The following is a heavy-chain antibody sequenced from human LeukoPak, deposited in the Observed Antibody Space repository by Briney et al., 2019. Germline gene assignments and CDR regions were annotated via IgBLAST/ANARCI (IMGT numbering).Heavy chain of an antibody. V-gene: IGHV1-69*05. CDR3: ARVAVGLERWLQLGAFDI. CDR2: IIPIFGTA. Sequence: SVKVSCKASGGTFSSYAISWVRQAPGQGLEWMGGIIPIFGTANYAQKFQGRVTITTDESTSTAYMELSSLRSEDTAVYYCARVAVGLERWLQLGAFDIWGQGTMVSVSS. J-gene: IGHJ3*02. D-gene: IGHD5-24*01. CDR1: GGTFSSYA.